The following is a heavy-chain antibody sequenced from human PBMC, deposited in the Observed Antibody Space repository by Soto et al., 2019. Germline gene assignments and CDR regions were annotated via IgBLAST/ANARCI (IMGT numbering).Heavy chain of an antibody. Sequence: GESLKISCKGSGYNFTSYWIGWVRQMPGKGLEWMGIIDPGDSDTRYSPSFRGQVTISVDKSISTAYLQWSSLKASDTAMYYCARQGEMALVNAGMDVSGQGTTVTVSS. V-gene: IGHV5-51*01. CDR3: ARQGEMALVNAGMDV. CDR2: IDPGDSDT. J-gene: IGHJ6*02. D-gene: IGHD3-10*01. CDR1: GYNFTSYW.